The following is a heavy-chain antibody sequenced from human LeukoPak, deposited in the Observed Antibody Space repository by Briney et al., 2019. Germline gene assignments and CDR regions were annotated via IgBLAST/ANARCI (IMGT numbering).Heavy chain of an antibody. CDR3: ARVRSSGWIEYFQH. CDR2: IYYSGST. Sequence: SETLSLTCTVSGGSISSYYWSWIRQPPGKGLEWIGYIYYSGSTNYNPSLKTRVTISVDTSKNQFSLKLSSVTAADTAVYYYARVRSSGWIEYFQHWGQGTLVTVSS. CDR1: GGSISSYY. V-gene: IGHV4-59*01. D-gene: IGHD6-19*01. J-gene: IGHJ1*01.